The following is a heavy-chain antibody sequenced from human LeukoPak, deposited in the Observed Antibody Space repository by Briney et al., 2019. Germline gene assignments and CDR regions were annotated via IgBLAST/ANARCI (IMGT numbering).Heavy chain of an antibody. CDR3: ARAWAYDILTPDV. J-gene: IGHJ6*02. D-gene: IGHD3-9*01. V-gene: IGHV4-4*02. CDR2: IYYSGST. Sequence: SETLSLTCAVSGGSISSSNWWSWVRQPPGKGLEWIGYIYYSGSTNYNPSLKSRVTISVDTSKNQFSLKLSSVTAADTAVYYCARAWAYDILTPDVWGQGTTVTVSS. CDR1: GGSISSSNW.